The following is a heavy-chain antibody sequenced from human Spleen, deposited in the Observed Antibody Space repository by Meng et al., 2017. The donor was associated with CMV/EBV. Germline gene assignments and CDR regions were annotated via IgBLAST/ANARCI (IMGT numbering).Heavy chain of an antibody. CDR3: AREDGYTKRGAFDI. J-gene: IGHJ3*02. V-gene: IGHV3-7*01. Sequence: GGSLRLSCAASGFTFSSYWMSWVRQAPGKGLEWVANIKQDGSEKYYVDSVKGRFTIFRDNAKNSLYLQMNSLRAEDTAVYYCAREDGYTKRGAFDIWGQGTMVTVSS. CDR2: IKQDGSEK. D-gene: IGHD5-24*01. CDR1: GFTFSSYW.